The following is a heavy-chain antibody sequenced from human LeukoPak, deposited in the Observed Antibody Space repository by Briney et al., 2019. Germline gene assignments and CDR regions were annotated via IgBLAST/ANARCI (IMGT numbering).Heavy chain of an antibody. CDR3: AKDADLGYDFWSGYFSFDY. D-gene: IGHD3-3*01. J-gene: IGHJ4*02. V-gene: IGHV3-23*01. CDR1: GFTFSSYA. CDR2: ISGSGGST. Sequence: GGSLRLSCAASGFTFSSYAMSWVRQAPGKGLEWASAISGSGGSTYYADSVKGRFTISRDNSKNTLYLQMNSLRAEDTAVYYCAKDADLGYDFWSGYFSFDYWGQGTLVTVSS.